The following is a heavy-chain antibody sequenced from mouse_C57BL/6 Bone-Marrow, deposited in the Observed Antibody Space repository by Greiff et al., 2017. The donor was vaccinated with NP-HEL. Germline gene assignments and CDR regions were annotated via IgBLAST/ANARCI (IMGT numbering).Heavy chain of an antibody. CDR2: INYDGSST. CDR3: ARAGSSFYWYFDV. Sequence: EVKVEESEGGLVQPGSSMKLSCTASGFTFSDYYMAWVRQVPEKGLEWVANINYDGSSTYYLDSLKSRFIISRDNAKNILYLQMSSLKSEDTATYYCARAGSSFYWYFDVWGTGTTVTVSS. D-gene: IGHD1-1*01. CDR1: GFTFSDYY. J-gene: IGHJ1*03. V-gene: IGHV5-16*01.